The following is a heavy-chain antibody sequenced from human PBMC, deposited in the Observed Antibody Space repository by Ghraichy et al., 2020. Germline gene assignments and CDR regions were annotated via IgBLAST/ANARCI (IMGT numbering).Heavy chain of an antibody. CDR1: GVSINSLY. V-gene: IGHV4-59*01. Sequence: SQTLSLTCTVSGVSINSLYWSWIRQSPGKGLEWLGYIYFGGNTIYHPSLKSRVTISADTSKNQFSLQLTSVTAADTAVYYCARSRRGPQARGVTVVIPYFESWGQGALFTVSS. CDR2: IYFGGNT. J-gene: IGHJ4*02. D-gene: IGHD3-22*01. CDR3: ARSRRGPQARGVTVVIPYFES.